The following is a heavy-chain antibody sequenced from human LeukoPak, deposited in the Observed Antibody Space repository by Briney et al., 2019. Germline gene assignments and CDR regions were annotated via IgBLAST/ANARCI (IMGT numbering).Heavy chain of an antibody. D-gene: IGHD3-22*01. CDR2: IYYSGST. Sequence: SETLSLTCTVSGGSISSSSYYWGWIRQPPGKGLEWIGSIYYSGSTYYNASLKSRVTISVDTSTNQFSLKLSSVTAADTAVYYCARRYYNDSSGSSAFDIWGQGTMVTVSS. CDR3: ARRYYNDSSGSSAFDI. CDR1: GGSISSSSYY. J-gene: IGHJ3*02. V-gene: IGHV4-39*01.